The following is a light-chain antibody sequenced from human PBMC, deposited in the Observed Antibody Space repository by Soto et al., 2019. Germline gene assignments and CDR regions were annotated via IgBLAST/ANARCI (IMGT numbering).Light chain of an antibody. CDR2: DVS. V-gene: IGLV2-14*01. CDR3: GLYTSSSTAV. Sequence: QSVLTQPASVSGSPGQSITISCTGTSSDIDDYNYVSWYQQHPGKAPKLMVYDVSYRPSGVSNRFSGSKSGSTASLTISGLQAEDEADYYCGLYTSSSTAVFGGGTKVTVL. J-gene: IGLJ2*01. CDR1: SSDIDDYNY.